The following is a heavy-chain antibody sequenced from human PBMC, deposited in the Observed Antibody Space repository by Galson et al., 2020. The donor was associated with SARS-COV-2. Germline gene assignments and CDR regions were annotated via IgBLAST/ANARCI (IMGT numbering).Heavy chain of an antibody. Sequence: SETLSLTCTVSGGSISSGGYYWSWIRQHPGKGLEWIGYIYYSGSTYYNPSLKSRVTISVDTSKNQFSLKLSSVTAADTAVYYCARVNPQRILLVRVAGAFDIWGQGTMVTVSS. J-gene: IGHJ3*02. CDR3: ARVNPQRILLVRVAGAFDI. CDR1: GGSISSGGYY. D-gene: IGHD2-15*01. V-gene: IGHV4-31*03. CDR2: IYYSGST.